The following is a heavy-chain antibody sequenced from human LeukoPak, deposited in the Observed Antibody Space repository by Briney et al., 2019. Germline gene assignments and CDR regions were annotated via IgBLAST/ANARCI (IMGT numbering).Heavy chain of an antibody. CDR3: VRLCCPYYYDSSGYPRWFDP. V-gene: IGHV3-9*01. J-gene: IGHJ5*02. CDR2: ISWNSGSI. CDR1: GFTFDDYA. Sequence: GGSLRLSCAASGFTFDDYAMHWVRQAPGKGLEWVSGISWNSGSIGYADSVKGRFTISRDNAKNSLYLQMNSLRAEDTALYYCVRLCCPYYYDSSGYPRWFDPWGQGTLVTVSS. D-gene: IGHD3-22*01.